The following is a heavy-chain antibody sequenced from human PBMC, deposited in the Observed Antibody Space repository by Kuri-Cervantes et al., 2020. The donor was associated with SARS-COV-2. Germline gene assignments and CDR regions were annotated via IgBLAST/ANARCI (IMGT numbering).Heavy chain of an antibody. CDR3: ARDELWSGYYYYYYYLDV. CDR2: MSSSSSYI. V-gene: IGHV3-21*01. CDR1: GFTFSSYA. J-gene: IGHJ6*03. Sequence: GESLKISCTASGFTFSSYAMNWVRQAPATGLEWVSSMSSSSSYIYYADSVKRRFTISRDNSKNTLYLQMNSLRAGDTAVYYCARDELWSGYYYYYYYLDVWGKGTTVTVSS. D-gene: IGHD3-3*01.